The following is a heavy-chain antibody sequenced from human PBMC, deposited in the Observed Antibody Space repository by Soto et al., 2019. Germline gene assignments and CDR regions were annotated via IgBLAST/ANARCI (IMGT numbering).Heavy chain of an antibody. CDR2: TSADNGNT. CDR1: GYTFTSYG. Sequence: QVHLVQSGAEVKKPGASVKVSCKASGYTFTSYGISWVRQAPGQGLEWMVRTSADNGNTIYAQKFQDRVTMTTDTSTSTAYMELRSLRDDDTAMYYCARTGDNYYYFDFWGQGTPVTVSS. V-gene: IGHV1-18*01. CDR3: ARTGDNYYYFDF. D-gene: IGHD1-1*01. J-gene: IGHJ4*02.